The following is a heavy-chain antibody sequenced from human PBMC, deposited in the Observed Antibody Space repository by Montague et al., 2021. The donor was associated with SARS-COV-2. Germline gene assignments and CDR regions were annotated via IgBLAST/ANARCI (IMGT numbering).Heavy chain of an antibody. J-gene: IGHJ4*02. V-gene: IGHV3-11*06. Sequence: SLRLSCAASGFTFSDYYMFWIRQSPGKGLEYISYISGSTYTNYADSVKGRFTISRDNTKDSLFLQMNSLRAEDTVVYYCARGGSGYDSPLEYWGQGALVTVSS. CDR3: ARGGSGYDSPLEY. D-gene: IGHD6-25*01. CDR2: ISGSTYT. CDR1: GFTFSDYY.